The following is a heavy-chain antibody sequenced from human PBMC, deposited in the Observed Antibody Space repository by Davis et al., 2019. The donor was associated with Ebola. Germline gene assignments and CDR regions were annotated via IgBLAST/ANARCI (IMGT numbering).Heavy chain of an antibody. Sequence: GESLKISCAVSGFNFSQYAMSWVRQAPGKGLEWVARIKTDGSTTRYADSVKGRFSISRDNTKNTLYLQMNSLRGEDTAIYYCARDTSHQLPHWLYYFYGMDVWGQGTTVTVSS. CDR1: GFNFSQYA. V-gene: IGHV3-74*01. CDR2: IKTDGSTT. CDR3: ARDTSHQLPHWLYYFYGMDV. D-gene: IGHD2-2*01. J-gene: IGHJ6*02.